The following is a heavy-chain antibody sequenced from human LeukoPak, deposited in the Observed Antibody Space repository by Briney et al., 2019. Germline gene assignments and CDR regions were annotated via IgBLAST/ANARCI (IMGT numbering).Heavy chain of an antibody. CDR2: IYYSGRT. CDR3: ARHQPTALTTIDY. V-gene: IGHV4-39*01. Sequence: SETLSLTCTVSGGTISLIGYYWGWMRPPPGKGLVWIGTIYYSGRTYYNPSLKSRVTISVDTSKNQFSLKVNSVTAADTAVYFCARHQPTALTTIDYWGQGTLVTVSS. D-gene: IGHD4-11*01. J-gene: IGHJ4*02. CDR1: GGTISLIGYY.